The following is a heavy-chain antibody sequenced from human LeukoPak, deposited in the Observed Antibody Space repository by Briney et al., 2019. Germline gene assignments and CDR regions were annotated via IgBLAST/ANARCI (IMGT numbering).Heavy chain of an antibody. V-gene: IGHV3-48*03. D-gene: IGHD6-13*01. CDR2: ISSSSTII. CDR1: GFTFSSYE. CDR3: AKIRLGSAGTGDY. Sequence: GGSLRLSCAGSGFTFSSYEMNWVRQAPGKGLEWVSYISSSSTIIYYADSVKGRFTISRDNSKNTLYLQMNSLRAEDTAVYYCAKIRLGSAGTGDYWGQGTLVTVSS. J-gene: IGHJ4*02.